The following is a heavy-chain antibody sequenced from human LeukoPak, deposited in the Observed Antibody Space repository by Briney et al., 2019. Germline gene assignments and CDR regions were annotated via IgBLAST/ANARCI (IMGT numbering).Heavy chain of an antibody. Sequence: GGSLRLSCAASGFTFSDYYMSWIRQAPGKGLEWVSYISSSGSTIYYADSVKGRFTISRDNAKNSLYLQMNSLRAEDTAVYYCANLRASYTYTFDYWGQGTLVTVSS. CDR2: ISSSGSTI. V-gene: IGHV3-11*01. CDR3: ANLRASYTYTFDY. J-gene: IGHJ4*02. D-gene: IGHD3-16*01. CDR1: GFTFSDYY.